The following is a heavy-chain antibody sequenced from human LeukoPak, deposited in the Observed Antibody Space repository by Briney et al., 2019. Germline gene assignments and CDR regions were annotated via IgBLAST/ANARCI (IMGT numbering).Heavy chain of an antibody. CDR3: AKSRDGYNWPYYYGMDV. CDR2: ISGSGGST. CDR1: GFTFSSYA. Sequence: GGSLRLSCAASGFTFSSYAMNWVRQAPGKGLEWVSTISGSGGSTHYADSVEGRFTISRDNSKNTLHLQMNSLRAEDTAVYYCAKSRDGYNWPYYYGMDVWGQGTTVTVSS. D-gene: IGHD5-24*01. J-gene: IGHJ6*02. V-gene: IGHV3-23*01.